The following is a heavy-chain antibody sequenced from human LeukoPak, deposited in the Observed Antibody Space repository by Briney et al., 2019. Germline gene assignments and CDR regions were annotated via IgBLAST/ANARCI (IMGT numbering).Heavy chain of an antibody. V-gene: IGHV3-20*04. Sequence: GGSLRLSCAASGFTLDDYGMSWVRQAPGKGLEWVSGINWNGGSTGYADSVKGRFTISRDNAKNSLYLQMNSLRAEDTALYYCARARRPQYYYDSSGYYYYFDYWGQGTLVTVSS. D-gene: IGHD3-22*01. CDR2: INWNGGST. CDR3: ARARRPQYYYDSSGYYYYFDY. CDR1: GFTLDDYG. J-gene: IGHJ4*02.